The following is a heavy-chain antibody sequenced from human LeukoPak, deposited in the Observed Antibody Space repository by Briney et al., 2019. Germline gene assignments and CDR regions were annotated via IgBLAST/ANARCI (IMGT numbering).Heavy chain of an antibody. CDR2: INPNSGGT. Sequence: ASVKVSCKASGYTFTDYYMHWVRQAPGQGLEWMGWINPNSGGTNYAQKFQGRVTMTRDTSISTAYMELSRLRSDDTAVYYCARGAARLFPDYYYYMDVWGKGTTVTVSS. CDR3: ARGAARLFPDYYYYMDV. D-gene: IGHD6-6*01. J-gene: IGHJ6*03. CDR1: GYTFTDYY. V-gene: IGHV1-2*02.